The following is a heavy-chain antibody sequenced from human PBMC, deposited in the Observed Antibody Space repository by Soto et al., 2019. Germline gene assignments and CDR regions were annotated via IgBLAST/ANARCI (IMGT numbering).Heavy chain of an antibody. CDR2: IHHGGTT. J-gene: IGHJ4*01. CDR3: ARVHVMVVAGSTFDY. Sequence: SETLSLTCAVYGGSFSGYYWSWIRQPPGKGPEWIASIHHGGTTFYNPSLKSRITISVDTSNNQFSLKLTSVTAADTAVYYCARVHVMVVAGSTFDYWGHGTLVTVSS. D-gene: IGHD6-19*01. V-gene: IGHV4-34*01. CDR1: GGSFSGYY.